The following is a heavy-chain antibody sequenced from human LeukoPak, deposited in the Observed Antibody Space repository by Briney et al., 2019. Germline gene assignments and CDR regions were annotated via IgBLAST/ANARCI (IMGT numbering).Heavy chain of an antibody. CDR1: GGSFSGYY. CDR2: INHSGST. D-gene: IGHD2-15*01. Sequence: PSETLSLTCAVYGGSFSGYYWSWIRQPPGKGLEWIGEINHSGSTNYNPSLESRVTISVDTSKNQFSLKLSSVTAADTAVYYCAATYCSGGSCLQSYGDYWGQGTLVTVSS. J-gene: IGHJ4*02. CDR3: AATYCSGGSCLQSYGDY. V-gene: IGHV4-34*01.